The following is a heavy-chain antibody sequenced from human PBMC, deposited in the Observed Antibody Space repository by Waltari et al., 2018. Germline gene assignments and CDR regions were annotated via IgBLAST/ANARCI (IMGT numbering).Heavy chain of an antibody. J-gene: IGHJ4*02. V-gene: IGHV3-21*01. CDR1: GFIFRSNN. CDR2: ISSSSNYI. Sequence: EVQLVESGGGLVKPGGSLRRSCAAAGFIFRSNNMNWVRQAPGKGLEWVSSISSSSNYIYYAHSVKGRFTISRDNAKNSLYLQMNSLRGEDTAIYYCAKGFPTPYYFDYWGQGTLVTVSS. CDR3: AKGFPTPYYFDY.